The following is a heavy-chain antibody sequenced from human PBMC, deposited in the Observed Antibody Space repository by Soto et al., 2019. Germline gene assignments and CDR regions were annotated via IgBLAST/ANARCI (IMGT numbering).Heavy chain of an antibody. CDR1: GFTFSSYG. CDR3: ASLIGYSSGWWEDY. D-gene: IGHD6-19*01. CDR2: ISYDGSNK. V-gene: IGHV3-30*03. J-gene: IGHJ4*02. Sequence: QVQLVESGGGVVQPGRSLRLSCAASGFTFSSYGMHWVRQAPGKGLEWVAVISYDGSNKYYADSVKGRFTISRDNSKNTLYLQMNSLRAEDTAVYYCASLIGYSSGWWEDYLGQGTLGTVSS.